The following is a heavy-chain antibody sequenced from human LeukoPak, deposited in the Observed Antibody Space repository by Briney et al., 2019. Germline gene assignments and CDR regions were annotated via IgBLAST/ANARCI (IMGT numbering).Heavy chain of an antibody. Sequence: SQTLSLTCTVSGGSISSGDYYWRWIRQPRGKGLEWIGYIYYSGSTHYNPSLKSRFTISVDTSKNQFSLKLSSVTAADTAVYYCASRGRYWFDPWGQGTLVTVSS. CDR1: GGSISSGDYY. V-gene: IGHV4-30-4*08. CDR3: ASRGRYWFDP. CDR2: IYYSGST. J-gene: IGHJ5*02.